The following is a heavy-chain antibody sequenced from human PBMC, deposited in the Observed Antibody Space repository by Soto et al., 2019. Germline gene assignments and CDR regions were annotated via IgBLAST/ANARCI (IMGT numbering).Heavy chain of an antibody. CDR2: ISYDGSNK. CDR3: AKGPIYYDKLGLDY. D-gene: IGHD3-22*01. J-gene: IGHJ4*02. V-gene: IGHV3-30*18. CDR1: GFTFSSYG. Sequence: PGGSLRLSCAASGFTFSSYGMHWVRQAPGKGLEWVAVISYDGSNKYYADSVKGRFTISRDNSKNMLYLQMNSLRAEDTAVYYCAKGPIYYDKLGLDYWGQGTLVTVSS.